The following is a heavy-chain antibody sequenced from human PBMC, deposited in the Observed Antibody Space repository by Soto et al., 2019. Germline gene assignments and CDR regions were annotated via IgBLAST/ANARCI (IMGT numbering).Heavy chain of an antibody. CDR3: AKGKYRSGSLHYYDGMDV. Sequence: QVQLVESGGGVVQPGRSLRLSCAASGFIFSSYGMQWVRQAPGKGLDWVAVISYDGSDKYYADSVKGQFTISRDNSKNTMYLEMNSLRADDAAVYYCAKGKYRSGSLHYYDGMDVWGQGTTVTVSS. J-gene: IGHJ6*02. CDR2: ISYDGSDK. D-gene: IGHD6-19*01. CDR1: GFIFSSYG. V-gene: IGHV3-30*18.